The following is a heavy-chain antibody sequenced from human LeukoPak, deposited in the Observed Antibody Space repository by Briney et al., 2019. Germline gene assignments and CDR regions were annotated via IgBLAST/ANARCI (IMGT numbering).Heavy chain of an antibody. D-gene: IGHD6-25*01. Sequence: GGSLRLSXAASGFTVTRYAMSWVCQAPGEGVEWVAAINNNNNPYYADSVRGRFTISRDTSGNTLYLQMNNLRAGDTAIYYCAKAHPSSGWPAFESWGQGTLVTVSS. CDR3: AKAHPSSGWPAFES. V-gene: IGHV3-23*05. CDR1: GFTVTRYA. CDR2: INNNNNP. J-gene: IGHJ4*02.